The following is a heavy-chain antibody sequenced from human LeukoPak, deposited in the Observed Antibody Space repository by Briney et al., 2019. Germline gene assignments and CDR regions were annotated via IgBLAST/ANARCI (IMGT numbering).Heavy chain of an antibody. CDR2: ISHSGDT. D-gene: IGHD2-15*01. CDR1: GVSIRSDNW. V-gene: IGHV4-4*02. J-gene: IGHJ4*02. CDR3: ARRPRGFVGFDF. Sequence: SSGTLSLTCAVSGVSIRSDNWWTWVRPPPGKGLEWIGEISHSGDTNYIPSLKSRVTMSVDKSKNYFSLELRSVTAADTAAYYCARRPRGFVGFDFWGQGIVVTVSS.